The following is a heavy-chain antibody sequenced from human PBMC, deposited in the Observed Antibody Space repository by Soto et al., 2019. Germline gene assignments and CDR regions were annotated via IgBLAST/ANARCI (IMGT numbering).Heavy chain of an antibody. Sequence: SETLSLTCTVSGGSISSSSYYWGWIRQPPGKGLEWIGSIYYSGSTYYNPSLKSRVTISVDTSKNQFSLKLSSVTAADTAVYYCAGGSSSLDWFDPWGQGTLVTVSS. CDR1: GGSISSSSYY. V-gene: IGHV4-39*01. CDR3: AGGSSSLDWFDP. D-gene: IGHD6-6*01. CDR2: IYYSGST. J-gene: IGHJ5*02.